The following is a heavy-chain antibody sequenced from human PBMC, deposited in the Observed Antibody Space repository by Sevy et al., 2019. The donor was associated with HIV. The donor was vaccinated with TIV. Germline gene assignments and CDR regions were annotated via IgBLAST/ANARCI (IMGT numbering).Heavy chain of an antibody. J-gene: IGHJ4*02. Sequence: GGSLRLSCVASGFTVSSIYMSWVRQAPGKGLEWVSVIYSGGTTYYADSVKGRFTISRDNSKNTLYLQMNSLRAEDTAVYYCARIPGYSSGWYFDYWGQGTLVTVSS. V-gene: IGHV3-53*01. CDR1: GFTVSSIY. CDR3: ARIPGYSSGWYFDY. CDR2: IYSGGTT. D-gene: IGHD6-19*01.